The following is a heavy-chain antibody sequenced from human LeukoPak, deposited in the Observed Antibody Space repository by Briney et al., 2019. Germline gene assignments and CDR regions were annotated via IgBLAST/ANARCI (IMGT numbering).Heavy chain of an antibody. J-gene: IGHJ4*02. Sequence: PGRSLRLSCAASGFTFSTYAMHWVRQAPGKGLEWVAVISYDGSNKYYADSVKGRFTISRDNSKYTLSLQMNSLRAEDTAVYYCVRDDWNHEDLFDYWGQGTLLTVSS. CDR3: VRDDWNHEDLFDY. D-gene: IGHD1-1*01. V-gene: IGHV3-30*04. CDR2: ISYDGSNK. CDR1: GFTFSTYA.